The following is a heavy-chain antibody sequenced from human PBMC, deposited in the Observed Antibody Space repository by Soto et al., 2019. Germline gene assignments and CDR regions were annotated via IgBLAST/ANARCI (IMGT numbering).Heavy chain of an antibody. CDR1: GYTFTNYA. D-gene: IGHD3-16*01. CDR2: INAGNGNT. J-gene: IGHJ4*02. Sequence: ASVNVSCKASGYTFTNYAMHWVRQAPGQRLEWMGWINAGNGNTKYSEKFQGRVTITRDTSASTAYMELSSLRSEDTAVYYCASRVERGGFDYWGQGTLVTVSS. CDR3: ASRVERGGFDY. V-gene: IGHV1-3*01.